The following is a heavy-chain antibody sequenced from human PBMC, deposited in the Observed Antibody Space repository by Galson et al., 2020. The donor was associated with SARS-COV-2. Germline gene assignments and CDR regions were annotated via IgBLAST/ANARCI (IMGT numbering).Heavy chain of an antibody. V-gene: IGHV4-4*07. J-gene: IGHJ6*02. CDR1: GDSINNHL. CDR3: ARESTVTSRGLDV. CDR2: IYTTGST. Sequence: ASETLSLTCTVSGDSINNHLWTWIRQPAGKGLEWIGRIYTTGSTNYNPSLKTRVTMSVDMFKNQFSLKLISVTAADTAVYYCARESTVTSRGLDVWGQGTTVTVSS. D-gene: IGHD4-17*01.